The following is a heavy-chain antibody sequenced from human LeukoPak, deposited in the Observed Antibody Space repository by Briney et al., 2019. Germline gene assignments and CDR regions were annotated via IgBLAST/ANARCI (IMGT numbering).Heavy chain of an antibody. D-gene: IGHD2-21*01. Sequence: ASVKVSCKTSGYTFTDYYLHWVRQAPGQGLEWMGWINPNSGGTSSAQKFQGRVTMTRDTSITTVYMEVSWLTFDDTAIYYCARADRLHGGPYLIGPWGQGTLVTVSS. V-gene: IGHV1-2*02. J-gene: IGHJ5*02. CDR1: GYTFTDYY. CDR3: ARADRLHGGPYLIGP. CDR2: INPNSGGT.